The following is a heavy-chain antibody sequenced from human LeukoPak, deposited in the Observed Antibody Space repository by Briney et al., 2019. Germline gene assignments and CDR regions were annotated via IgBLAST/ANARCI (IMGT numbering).Heavy chain of an antibody. D-gene: IGHD6-25*01. Sequence: ASVKVSCEASCYTSTSYGISWVRQAPGQGPEWMGWINTDTGNPTYAQGFIGRFVFSFDTSVSMAYLQISSLKAEDTAVYYCARDRVAAGESGYYYGMDVWGQGTTVTVSS. CDR1: CYTSTSYG. CDR3: ARDRVAAGESGYYYGMDV. CDR2: INTDTGNP. J-gene: IGHJ6*02. V-gene: IGHV7-4-1*04.